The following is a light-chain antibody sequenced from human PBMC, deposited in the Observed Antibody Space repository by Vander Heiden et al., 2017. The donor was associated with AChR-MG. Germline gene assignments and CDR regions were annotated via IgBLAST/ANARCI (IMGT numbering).Light chain of an antibody. CDR1: QSLVHSDGNPY. V-gene: IGKV2-30*02. J-gene: IGKJ4*01. CDR3: MQGTHWLT. Sequence: DVVMTQSPLSLPVTLGQPASISCRSSQSLVHSDGNPYLSWFQQRPGQSPRRLIYKVSKRDSGVPDRFSGSGAGTDFTLEISRVEAEDVGVYFCMQGTHWLTFGGGTKVEIK. CDR2: KVS.